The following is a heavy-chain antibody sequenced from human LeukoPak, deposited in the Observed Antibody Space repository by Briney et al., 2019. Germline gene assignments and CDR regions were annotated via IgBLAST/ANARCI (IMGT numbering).Heavy chain of an antibody. J-gene: IGHJ4*02. CDR3: AESIAAAGTSFDY. D-gene: IGHD6-13*01. Sequence: GGSLRLSCAASGFTFSSYAMSWVRQAPGKGLEWVSAISGSGGGTYYADSVKGRFTISRDNSKNTLYLQMNSLRAEDTAVYYCAESIAAAGTSFDYWGQGTLVTVSS. CDR2: ISGSGGGT. V-gene: IGHV3-23*01. CDR1: GFTFSSYA.